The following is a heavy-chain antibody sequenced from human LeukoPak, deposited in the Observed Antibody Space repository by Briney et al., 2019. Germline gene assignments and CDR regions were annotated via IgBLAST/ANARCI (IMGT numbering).Heavy chain of an antibody. CDR3: AKERYYDYVWGSYRYFDY. J-gene: IGHJ4*02. CDR1: GFNFSSYA. V-gene: IGHV3-23*01. D-gene: IGHD3-16*02. CDR2: ISGSGGST. Sequence: GGSLRLSCAASGFNFSSYAMSWVRQGPGKGLEWVSAISGSGGSTYYADSVKGRFTISRDNSKNTLYLQMNSLRAEDTAVYYCAKERYYDYVWGSYRYFDYWGQGTLVTVSS.